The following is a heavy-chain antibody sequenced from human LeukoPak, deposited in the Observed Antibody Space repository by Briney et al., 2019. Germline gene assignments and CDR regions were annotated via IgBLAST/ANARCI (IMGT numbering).Heavy chain of an antibody. CDR1: GFTFSHAW. CDR3: ATDLAAMVRAVDY. V-gene: IGHV3-15*01. CDR2: IKSKIDGGTT. Sequence: PGGSLRLSCAASGFTFSHAWMSWVRQAPGKGLEWVGRIKSKIDGGTTDYTAPVKGRFTISRDDSKNTLYLEMNSLKTADTAVYYCATDLAAMVRAVDYWGQGTLVTVSS. D-gene: IGHD5-18*01. J-gene: IGHJ4*02.